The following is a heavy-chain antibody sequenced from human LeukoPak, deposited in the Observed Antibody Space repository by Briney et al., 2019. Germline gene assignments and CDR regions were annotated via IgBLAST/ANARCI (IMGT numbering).Heavy chain of an antibody. J-gene: IGHJ4*02. CDR1: GFTFDDYA. Sequence: GRSLRLSCAASGFTFDDYAMHWVRHAPGKGLEWVSGNSWNSGSIGYADSVKGRFTISRDNAKNSLYLQMNSLRAEDMALYYCAKSPHYDILTGSYYFDYWGQGTLVTVSS. CDR3: AKSPHYDILTGSYYFDY. D-gene: IGHD3-9*01. V-gene: IGHV3-9*03. CDR2: NSWNSGSI.